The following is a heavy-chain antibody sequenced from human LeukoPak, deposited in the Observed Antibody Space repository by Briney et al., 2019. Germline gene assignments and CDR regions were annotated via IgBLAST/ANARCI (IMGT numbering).Heavy chain of an antibody. V-gene: IGHV1-69*05. D-gene: IGHD6-6*01. CDR1: GGTFSSYA. CDR2: IIPIFGTA. Sequence: SVKVSCKASGGTFSSYAISWVRQAPGQGLEWMRRIIPIFGTANYAQKFQGRVTITTDESTSTAYTELSSLRSEDTAVYYCASGSPSIAARLLFDYWGQGTLVTVSS. J-gene: IGHJ4*02. CDR3: ASGSPSIAARLLFDY.